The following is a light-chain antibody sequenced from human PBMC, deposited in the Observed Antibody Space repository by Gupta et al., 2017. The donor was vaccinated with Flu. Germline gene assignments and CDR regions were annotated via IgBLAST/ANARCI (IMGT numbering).Light chain of an antibody. CDR2: GAS. J-gene: IGKJ4*01. CDR1: QNIKNK. V-gene: IGKV3-15*01. CDR3: QQYNEWPHT. Sequence: GEGGTLSCRASQNIKNKLAWYQKRPGQAPRLLIHGASTRASGIPARFSGSRSGTDFSLTITSLQSEDFAVYYCQQYNEWPHTFGGGTKVEIK.